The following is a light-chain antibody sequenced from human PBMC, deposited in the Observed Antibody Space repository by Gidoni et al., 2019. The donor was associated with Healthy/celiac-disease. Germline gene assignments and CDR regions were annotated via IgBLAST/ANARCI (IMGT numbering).Light chain of an antibody. CDR3: QQYGSSPRIT. CDR1: QSVSSSY. V-gene: IGKV3-20*01. Sequence: EIVLTQSTGPLSLSPGERATLSCRASQSVSSSYLAWYQQKPGQAPRLLIYGASSRATGIPDRFSGSGSGTDFTLTISRLEPEDFAVYYCQQYGSSPRITFGGXTKVEIK. J-gene: IGKJ4*01. CDR2: GAS.